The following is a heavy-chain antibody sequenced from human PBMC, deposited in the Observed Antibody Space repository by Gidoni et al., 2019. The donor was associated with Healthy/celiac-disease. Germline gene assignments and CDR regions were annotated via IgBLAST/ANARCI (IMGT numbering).Heavy chain of an antibody. CDR3: ARVDDRRGYYDDAFDI. CDR2: INSDGSST. CDR1: GFTFSSYW. D-gene: IGHD3-22*01. V-gene: IGHV3-74*01. Sequence: EVQLVESGGGLVQPGGSLRLSCAASGFTFSSYWMHWVRQAPGKGLVWVSRINSDGSSTSYADSVKGRFTISRDNAKNTLYLQMNSLRAEDTAVYYCARVDDRRGYYDDAFDIWGQGTMVTVSS. J-gene: IGHJ3*02.